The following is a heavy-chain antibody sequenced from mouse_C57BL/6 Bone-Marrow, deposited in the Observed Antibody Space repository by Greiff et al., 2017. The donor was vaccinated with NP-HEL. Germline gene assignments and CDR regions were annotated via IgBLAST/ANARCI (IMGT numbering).Heavy chain of an antibody. CDR3: ARGLRRRRVYYYAMDY. Sequence: EVQLQESGPELVKPGASVKISCKASGYSFTGYYMNWVKQSPEKSLEWIGEINPSTGGTTYNQKFKAKATLTVDKSSSTAYMQLKSLTSEDSAVYYCARGLRRRRVYYYAMDYWGQGTSVTVSS. CDR1: GYSFTGYY. CDR2: INPSTGGT. V-gene: IGHV1-42*01. D-gene: IGHD2-4*01. J-gene: IGHJ4*01.